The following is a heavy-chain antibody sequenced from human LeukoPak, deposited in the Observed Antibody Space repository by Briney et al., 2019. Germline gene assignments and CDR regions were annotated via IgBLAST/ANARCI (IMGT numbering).Heavy chain of an antibody. D-gene: IGHD1-26*01. Sequence: PSETLSLTCTVSGGSISSYYWSWIRQPPGKGLEWIGYTHYTGSTNYNPSLKSRVTISLDMSKNRFSLKLSSVTAADTAVYYCAIGRGSYGPYYFDYWGQGTLVTVSS. CDR3: AIGRGSYGPYYFDY. CDR2: THYTGST. V-gene: IGHV4-59*01. J-gene: IGHJ4*02. CDR1: GGSISSYY.